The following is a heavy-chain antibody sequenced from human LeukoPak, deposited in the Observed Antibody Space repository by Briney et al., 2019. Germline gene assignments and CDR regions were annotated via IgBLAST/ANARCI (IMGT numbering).Heavy chain of an antibody. CDR3: ANDVTMVRGVTVDF. CDR2: ISGSGRST. D-gene: IGHD3-10*01. Sequence: GGSLRLSCAASGFTFSSYAMSWVRQAPGKGLEWVSAISGSGRSTYYTDSVKGRFTISRDNSKNTLNLQMNSLRAEDTAVYYCANDVTMVRGVTVDFWGQGTLVTVSS. CDR1: GFTFSSYA. V-gene: IGHV3-23*01. J-gene: IGHJ4*02.